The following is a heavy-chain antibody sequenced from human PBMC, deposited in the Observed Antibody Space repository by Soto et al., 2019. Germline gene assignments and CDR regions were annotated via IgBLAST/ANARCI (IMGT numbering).Heavy chain of an antibody. CDR1: GGTFSSYA. CDR3: ASSYYDSSGYYYYYYGMDV. Sequence: ASVKVSCKASGGTFSSYAISWVRQAPGQGLEWMGGIIPILGIANYAQKFQGRVTITADKSTSTAYMELSSLRSEDTAVYYCASSYYDSSGYYYYYYGMDVWGRGTTVTVSS. J-gene: IGHJ6*02. V-gene: IGHV1-69*10. D-gene: IGHD3-22*01. CDR2: IIPILGIA.